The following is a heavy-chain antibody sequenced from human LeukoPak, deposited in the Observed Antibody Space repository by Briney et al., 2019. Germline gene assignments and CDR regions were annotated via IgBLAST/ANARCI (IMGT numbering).Heavy chain of an antibody. CDR3: AKVAGNIYYFDY. V-gene: IGHV3-30*02. D-gene: IGHD4-23*01. CDR2: ISYNGGKI. CDR1: GFTFNIYG. J-gene: IGHJ4*02. Sequence: GGSLRLSCAASGFTFNIYGMQWVRQAPDKGLEGVTYISYNGGKIHCSDSVKGRFTISRDNSKNTLYLQMNSLRPEDTAVYYCAKVAGNIYYFDYWGQGALVTVSS.